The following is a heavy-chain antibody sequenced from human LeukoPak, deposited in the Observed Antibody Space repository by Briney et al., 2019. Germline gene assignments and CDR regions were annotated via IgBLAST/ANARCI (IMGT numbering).Heavy chain of an antibody. V-gene: IGHV3-74*03. J-gene: IGHJ4*01. Sequence: PGGSLRLSCAASGFTFSSYWMHWVRHVPGKGLVWVSRINRDGSSATYADSVRGRFTISRDNAKNTLYLQMSCRSAEDTAVYYCASASRSRYDDHWGQGTLVTVST. CDR3: ASASRSRYDDH. CDR2: INRDGSSA. D-gene: IGHD3-3*01. CDR1: GFTFSSYW.